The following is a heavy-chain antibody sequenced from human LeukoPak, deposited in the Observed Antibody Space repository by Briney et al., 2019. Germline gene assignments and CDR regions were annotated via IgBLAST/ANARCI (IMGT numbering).Heavy chain of an antibody. CDR1: GFTFSSYS. V-gene: IGHV3-48*01. CDR3: ARDACSGGSCYFDC. J-gene: IGHJ4*02. CDR2: ISSSSSTI. D-gene: IGHD2-15*01. Sequence: GGSLRLSCAASGFTFSSYSMNWVRQAPGKGLEWVSYISSSSSTIYYADSVKGRFTISRDNAKNSLYLQMNSLRAEDTAVYYCARDACSGGSCYFDCWGQGTLVTVSS.